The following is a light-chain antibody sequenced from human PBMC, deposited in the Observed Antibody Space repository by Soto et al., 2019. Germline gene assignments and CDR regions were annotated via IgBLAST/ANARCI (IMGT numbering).Light chain of an antibody. CDR2: DVT. CDR1: SSDVGTHGY. J-gene: IGLJ3*02. V-gene: IGLV2-8*01. CDR3: MCYAGGKNWV. Sequence: QSALTQPPSASGSPGQSVTISCTGTSSDVGTHGYVSWYQQHAGKAPKLMIYDVTKRPSGVPDRFSGSKSANTASLTVSGLQAEDEADYYCMCYAGGKNWVFGGGPKLTVL.